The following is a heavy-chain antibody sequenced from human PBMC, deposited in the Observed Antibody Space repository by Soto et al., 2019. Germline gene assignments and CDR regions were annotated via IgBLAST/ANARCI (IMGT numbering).Heavy chain of an antibody. CDR3: AKASGWFGEFDY. Sequence: EVQLLESGGGLVQPGGSLRLSCAASGFTFSSYAMSWVRQAPGKGLAWVSAISGSGGSTYYADSVKGRFTISRDNSKNTPYLQMNSLRAEDTAVYYCAKASGWFGEFDYWGQGTLVTVSS. J-gene: IGHJ4*02. CDR1: GFTFSSYA. V-gene: IGHV3-23*01. D-gene: IGHD3-10*01. CDR2: ISGSGGST.